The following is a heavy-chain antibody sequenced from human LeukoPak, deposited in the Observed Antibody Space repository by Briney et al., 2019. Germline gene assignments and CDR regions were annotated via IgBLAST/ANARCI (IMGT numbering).Heavy chain of an antibody. J-gene: IGHJ4*02. V-gene: IGHV4-39*07. CDR3: ARELATGCYVPIHFDL. D-gene: IGHD3-9*01. CDR2: IYYSRTS. CDR1: GGSIRSDDYY. Sequence: PSETLSLTCTVSGGSIRSDDYYWGWIRQPPGEALEWIGSIYYSRTSYYNPSLQSRVTISADTAKNQFSLKLSSVTAADTAMYYCARELATGCYVPIHFDLWGQGALVTVSS.